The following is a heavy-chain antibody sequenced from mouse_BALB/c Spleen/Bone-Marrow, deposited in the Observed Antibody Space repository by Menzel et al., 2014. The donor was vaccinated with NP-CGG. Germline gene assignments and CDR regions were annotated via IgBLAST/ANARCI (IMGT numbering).Heavy chain of an antibody. Sequence: QVQLQQSGPGLVAPSQSLSITCTVSGFSLTSYGLSWVRQPPGKGLEWLGVIWGDGSTNYHSALISRLSISKDNSKSXVFLKLNSLQTDDPATYYCRGGPWFAYWGQGTLVTVSA. J-gene: IGHJ3*01. CDR1: GFSLTSYG. V-gene: IGHV2-3*01. CDR3: RGGPWFAY. CDR2: IWGDGST. D-gene: IGHD3-3*01.